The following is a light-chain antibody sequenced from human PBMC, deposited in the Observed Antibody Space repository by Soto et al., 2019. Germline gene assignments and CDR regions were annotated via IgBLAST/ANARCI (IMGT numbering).Light chain of an antibody. CDR2: STN. CDR1: SGSVSTSYY. J-gene: IGLJ1*01. CDR3: VLYMSSFYV. Sequence: QTVVTQEPSFSVSPGGTVTLTCGLSSGSVSTSYYPSWYQQTPGQAPRTLIFSTNTRSSGVPDRFSGSILGNKAALTITGAQADDESDYYCVLYMSSFYVFGTGTKVTVL. V-gene: IGLV8-61*01.